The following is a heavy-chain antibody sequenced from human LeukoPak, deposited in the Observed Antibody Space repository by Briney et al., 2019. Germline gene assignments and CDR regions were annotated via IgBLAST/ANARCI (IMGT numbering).Heavy chain of an antibody. CDR1: GGSISSSSYY. CDR3: ARGVDNDPSENWFDP. J-gene: IGHJ5*02. D-gene: IGHD1-1*01. V-gene: IGHV4-39*07. Sequence: SETLSLTCTVSGGSISSSSYYWGWIRQPPGKGLEWIGSIYHSGSTYYNPSLKSRVTISVDTSKNQFSLKLSSVTAADTAVYYCARGVDNDPSENWFDPWGQGTLVTVSS. CDR2: IYHSGST.